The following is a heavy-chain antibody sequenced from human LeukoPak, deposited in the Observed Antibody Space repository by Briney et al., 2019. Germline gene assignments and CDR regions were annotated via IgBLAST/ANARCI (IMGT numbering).Heavy chain of an antibody. V-gene: IGHV5-51*01. CDR2: IYPGDSDT. J-gene: IGHJ4*02. CDR3: ARHSSTLGPFDY. Sequence: GGSLRLSCAASGFTFTSYWIGWVRQMPGKGLEWMGIIYPGDSDTRYSPSFQGQVTISADKSISTAYLQWSSLKASDTAMYYCARHSSTLGPFDYWGQGTLVTVSS. D-gene: IGHD1-1*01. CDR1: GFTFTSYW.